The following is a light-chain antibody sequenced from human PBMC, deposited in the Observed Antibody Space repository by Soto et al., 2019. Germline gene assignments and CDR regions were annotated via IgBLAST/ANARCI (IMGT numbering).Light chain of an antibody. CDR3: SSYTSSSTYV. V-gene: IGLV2-14*01. CDR2: DVS. CDR1: SSDVGGYNY. J-gene: IGLJ1*01. Sequence: SELNKPAYVNGSHGXSLTXXXXXTSSDVGGYNYVSWYQQHPGKAPKLMIYDVSNRPSGISNRFSGSKSGNTASLTISGLQAEDEADYYCSSYTSSSTYVFGTGTKVT.